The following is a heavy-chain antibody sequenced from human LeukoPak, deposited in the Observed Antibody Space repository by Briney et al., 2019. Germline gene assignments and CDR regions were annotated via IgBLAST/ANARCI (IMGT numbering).Heavy chain of an antibody. CDR3: ARGLKGYSYGYSRLNRFDP. J-gene: IGHJ5*02. CDR1: GGSISSSSYY. CDR2: IYYSGST. V-gene: IGHV4-39*07. D-gene: IGHD5-18*01. Sequence: TSETLSLTCTVSGGSISSSSYYWGWIRQPPGKGLEWIGSIYYSGSTYYNPSLKSRVTISVDTSKNQFSLKLSSVTAADTAVYYCARGLKGYSYGYSRLNRFDPWGQGTLVTVSS.